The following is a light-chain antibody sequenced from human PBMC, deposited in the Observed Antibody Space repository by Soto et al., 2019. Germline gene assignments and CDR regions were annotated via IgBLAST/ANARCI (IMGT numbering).Light chain of an antibody. CDR2: GAS. V-gene: IGKV3-20*01. CDR1: QSVSSSD. J-gene: IGKJ4*01. CDR3: QQYGGSPLT. Sequence: EIVLTQSPGTLSLSPGERVTLSCRASQSVSSSDLAWYQQKPGQAPRLLIYGASSRATGIPDRFSGSGSGTDFTLTISRLEPEDFAVYYCQQYGGSPLTFGGGTKVEIK.